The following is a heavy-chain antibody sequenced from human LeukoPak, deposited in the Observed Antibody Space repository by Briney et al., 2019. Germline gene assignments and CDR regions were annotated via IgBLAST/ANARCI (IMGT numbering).Heavy chain of an antibody. CDR1: GFTFSSYA. D-gene: IGHD6-13*01. J-gene: IGHJ4*02. CDR2: ISYDGSNK. CDR3: AKNSAYSSPGYFDY. Sequence: GRSLRLSCAASGFTFSSYAMHWVRQAPGKGLEWVAVISYDGSNKYYADSVKGRFTISRDNSKNTLYLQMNSLRAEDTAVYYCAKNSAYSSPGYFDYWGQGTLVTVSS. V-gene: IGHV3-30-3*02.